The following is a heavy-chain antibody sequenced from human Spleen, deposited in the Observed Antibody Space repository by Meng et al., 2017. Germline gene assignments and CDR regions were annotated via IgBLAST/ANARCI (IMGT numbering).Heavy chain of an antibody. J-gene: IGHJ4*02. CDR1: GGSFSDYY. CDR2: INHSGST. Sequence: QVQLQQWGAGLLKPSETLSLTCGVYGGSFSDYYWSWIRQPPGKGLEWIGEINHSGSTNYNPSLESRATISVDTSQNNLSLKLSSVTAADSAVYYCARGPTTMAHDFDYWGQGTLVTVSS. D-gene: IGHD4-11*01. V-gene: IGHV4-34*01. CDR3: ARGPTTMAHDFDY.